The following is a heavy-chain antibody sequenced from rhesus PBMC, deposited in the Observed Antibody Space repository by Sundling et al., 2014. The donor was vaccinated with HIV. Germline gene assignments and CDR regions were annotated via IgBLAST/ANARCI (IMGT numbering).Heavy chain of an antibody. D-gene: IGHD6-31*01. CDR3: ARVDGSGWPYYFDY. J-gene: IGHJ4*01. Sequence: QVQLVQSGAEVQRPGASVKVSCKASGFPFGSYAINWVRQAPGQGLEWMGVNIPLVGITEYAEKFQDRVTLTADTSTSTAYMELTSLRSEDTAVYYCARVDGSGWPYYFDYWGQGALVTVSS. CDR1: GFPFGSYA. V-gene: IGHV1-198*02. CDR2: NIPLVGIT.